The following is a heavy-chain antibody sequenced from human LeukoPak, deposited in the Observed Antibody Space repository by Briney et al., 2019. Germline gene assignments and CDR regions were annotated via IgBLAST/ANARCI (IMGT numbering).Heavy chain of an antibody. J-gene: IGHJ4*02. Sequence: PGGSLRLSCAASGFTFSSYAMSWVRQAPGKGLEWVSAISGSGVGTYCADAVKGRFTISRDNSKNTLYLQMNSLRAEDTAVYYCAKRPGYSSGWYEDWGQGTLVTVSS. V-gene: IGHV3-23*01. D-gene: IGHD6-19*01. CDR3: AKRPGYSSGWYED. CDR2: ISGSGVGT. CDR1: GFTFSSYA.